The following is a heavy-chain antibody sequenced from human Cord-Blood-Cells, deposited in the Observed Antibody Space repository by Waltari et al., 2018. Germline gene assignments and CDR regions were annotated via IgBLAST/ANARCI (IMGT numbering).Heavy chain of an antibody. CDR3: ARGRFDVVVVAARAFDI. Sequence: QVQLQQWGAGLLKPSETLSLTCAVYGGSFSGYYWSWTRQPPGKGLEWIGEINHSGSTNYNPSLKSRVTISVDTSKNQFSLKLSSVTAADTAVYYCARGRFDVVVVAARAFDIWGQGTMVTVSS. V-gene: IGHV4-34*01. CDR1: GGSFSGYY. D-gene: IGHD2-15*01. CDR2: INHSGST. J-gene: IGHJ3*02.